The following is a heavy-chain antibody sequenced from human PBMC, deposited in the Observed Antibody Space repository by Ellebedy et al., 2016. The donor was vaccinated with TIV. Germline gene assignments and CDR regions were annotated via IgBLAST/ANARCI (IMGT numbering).Heavy chain of an antibody. CDR3: ARDLGSSWYFAEYFQH. CDR1: GFTFSSYW. D-gene: IGHD6-13*01. Sequence: PGGSLRLSCAASGFTFSSYWMSWVRQAPGKGLEWVANIKQDGSEKYYVDSVKGQFTISRDNAKNSLYLQMNSLRAEDTAVYYCARDLGSSWYFAEYFQHWGQGTLVTVSS. J-gene: IGHJ1*01. CDR2: IKQDGSEK. V-gene: IGHV3-7*03.